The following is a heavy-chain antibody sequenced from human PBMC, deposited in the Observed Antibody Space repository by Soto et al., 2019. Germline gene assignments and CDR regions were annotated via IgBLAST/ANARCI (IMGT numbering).Heavy chain of an antibody. CDR3: ASTIAAAGTASHNWFDP. D-gene: IGHD6-13*01. CDR2: INAGNGNT. Sequence: ASVKVSCKASGYTFTSYAMHWVRQAPGQRLEWMGWINAGNGNTKYSQKFQGRVTITRDTSASTAYMELSSLRSEDTAVYYCASTIAAAGTASHNWFDPWGQGTLVTLSS. V-gene: IGHV1-3*01. J-gene: IGHJ5*02. CDR1: GYTFTSYA.